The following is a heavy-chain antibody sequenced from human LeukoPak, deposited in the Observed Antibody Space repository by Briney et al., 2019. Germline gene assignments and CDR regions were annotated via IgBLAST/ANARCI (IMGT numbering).Heavy chain of an antibody. CDR3: ARTSNSHWLHYFDY. Sequence: GESLKISCKGSEDSFTNYWIGWVRQMPGKGLECMGIIYPGDSDTRYSPSFQGQVTISADKSINTAYLQWSSLKASDTAIYYCARTSNSHWLHYFDYWGQGALVTVSS. CDR2: IYPGDSDT. CDR1: EDSFTNYW. J-gene: IGHJ4*02. V-gene: IGHV5-51*01. D-gene: IGHD3-9*01.